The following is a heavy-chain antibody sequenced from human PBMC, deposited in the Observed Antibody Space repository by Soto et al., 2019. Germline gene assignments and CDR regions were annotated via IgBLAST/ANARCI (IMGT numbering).Heavy chain of an antibody. CDR2: MNPDSGNT. V-gene: IGHV1-8*01. CDR1: GYTFSNYN. D-gene: IGHD3-10*01. CDR3: AREAASDPSFYYHYMDV. Sequence: QEQLVQSGAEVKKPGAPVKVSCKASGYTFSNYNINWVRQASGHGLEWMGWMNPDSGNTGYAEKFQGRVTMIRHSSISTAYMELICLRSEDTAVYYCAREAASDPSFYYHYMDVWGKGTTVTVSS. J-gene: IGHJ6*03.